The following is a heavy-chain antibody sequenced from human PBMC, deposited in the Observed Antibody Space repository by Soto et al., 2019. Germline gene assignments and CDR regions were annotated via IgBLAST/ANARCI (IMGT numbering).Heavy chain of an antibody. Sequence: SETLSLTCTVSGASITSGSYYWGWLRQPPGKGLEWIGSIYYSGSTFYNPSLKTRVTISADTSKNQFSLKLTSVIASDTAVYYCVSRLGYGYAMDVWGQGSTVT. J-gene: IGHJ6*02. CDR3: VSRLGYGYAMDV. D-gene: IGHD5-12*01. V-gene: IGHV4-39*01. CDR1: GASITSGSYY. CDR2: IYYSGST.